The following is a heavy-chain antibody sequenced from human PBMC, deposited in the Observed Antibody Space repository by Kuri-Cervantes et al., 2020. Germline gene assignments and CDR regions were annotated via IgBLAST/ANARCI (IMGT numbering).Heavy chain of an antibody. CDR2: IYTSGST. V-gene: IGHV4-61*02. CDR1: GGSISSGGYF. CDR3: ARATWPTYYFDY. J-gene: IGHJ4*02. Sequence: SETLSLTCAVSGGSISSGGYFWSWIRQPAGKGLEWIGRIYTSGSTDYNPSLKSRVTISIDTSRNQFSVKLSSVTAADSAVYYCARATWPTYYFDYWGQGTLVTVSS.